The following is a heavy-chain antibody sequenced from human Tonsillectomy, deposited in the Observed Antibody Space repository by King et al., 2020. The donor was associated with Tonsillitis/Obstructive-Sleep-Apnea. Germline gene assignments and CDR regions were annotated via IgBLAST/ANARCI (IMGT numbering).Heavy chain of an antibody. Sequence: QLQESGPGVVKPSETLSLNFTVSGGSISSSSFYWCWIRQPPGKGLEWIGSIYYTGSTYYNPSLKSRVTMSVDTSKNQFSLKLSSVTAADTAIYYCARGRSWFYNWFDPWGQGTLVTVSS. D-gene: IGHD6-13*01. V-gene: IGHV4-39*01. CDR1: GGSISSSSFY. J-gene: IGHJ5*02. CDR2: IYYTGST. CDR3: ARGRSWFYNWFDP.